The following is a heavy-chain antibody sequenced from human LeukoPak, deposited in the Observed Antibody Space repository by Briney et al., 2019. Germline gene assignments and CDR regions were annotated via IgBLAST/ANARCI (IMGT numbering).Heavy chain of an antibody. CDR3: AREVRGYYFDY. V-gene: IGHV3-53*01. CDR2: ISSGGNT. Sequence: PGGSLRLSCAASGFIVSSNYMSWVRQAPGKGLKWVSVISSGGNTYYADSVKGRFTISRDISKNTLYLQMNGLRAEDTAVYYCAREVRGYYFDYWGQGTLVTVSS. D-gene: IGHD3-22*01. J-gene: IGHJ4*02. CDR1: GFIVSSNY.